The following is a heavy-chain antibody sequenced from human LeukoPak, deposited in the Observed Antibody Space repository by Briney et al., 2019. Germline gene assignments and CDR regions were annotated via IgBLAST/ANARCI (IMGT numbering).Heavy chain of an antibody. J-gene: IGHJ4*02. Sequence: GGSLRLSCAVSGLTFSSSWMDWVRQAPGKGLEWVASINPEGSEKYSADSVKGRFTISRDNAKNSLYLQMDSLRVEDAAFYYCARDLAYSRLDYWGQGMLVTVSS. CDR2: INPEGSEK. D-gene: IGHD5-18*01. CDR3: ARDLAYSRLDY. V-gene: IGHV3-7*01. CDR1: GLTFSSSW.